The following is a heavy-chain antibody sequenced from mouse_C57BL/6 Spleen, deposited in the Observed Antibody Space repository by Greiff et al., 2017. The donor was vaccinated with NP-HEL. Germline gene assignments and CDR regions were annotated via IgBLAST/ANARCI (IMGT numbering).Heavy chain of an antibody. CDR1: GYTFTSYW. J-gene: IGHJ2*01. CDR2: IYPSDSET. CDR3: ARESY. V-gene: IGHV1-61*01. Sequence: QVHVKQPGAELVRPGSSVKLSCKASGYTFTSYWMDWVKQRPGQGLEWIGNIYPSDSETHYNQKFKDKATLTVDKSSSTAYMQLSSLTSEDSAVYYCARESYWGQGTTLTVSS.